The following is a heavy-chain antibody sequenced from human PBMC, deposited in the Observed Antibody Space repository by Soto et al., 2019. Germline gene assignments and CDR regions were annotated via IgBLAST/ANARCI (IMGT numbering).Heavy chain of an antibody. Sequence: SETLSLTCTVSGDSINSYYWSWIRQPPGKGLEYIGYIYYSGSTNYNPSLKSRVTISVDTSKNQFSLKLSSMTAADTAVYYWARGAAARPPFVSYYPYYGMDVWCQGTTVTVSS. D-gene: IGHD6-6*01. CDR3: ARGAAARPPFVSYYPYYGMDV. J-gene: IGHJ6*02. CDR2: IYYSGST. V-gene: IGHV4-59*01. CDR1: GDSINSYY.